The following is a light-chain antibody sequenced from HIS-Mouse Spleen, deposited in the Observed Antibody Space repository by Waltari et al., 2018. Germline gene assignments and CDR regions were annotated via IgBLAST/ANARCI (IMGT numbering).Light chain of an antibody. J-gene: IGKJ2*01. CDR1: QSVSSSY. V-gene: IGKV3-20*01. CDR2: GAS. Sequence: IVLTQSPGTLSLSPGERATLSCRASQSVSSSYLAWYQQKPGQAPRLLIYGASRKATGIPDRFSGSGSGTDFTLTISRLEPEDCAVYYCQQYGSSPRTFGQGTKLEIK. CDR3: QQYGSSPRT.